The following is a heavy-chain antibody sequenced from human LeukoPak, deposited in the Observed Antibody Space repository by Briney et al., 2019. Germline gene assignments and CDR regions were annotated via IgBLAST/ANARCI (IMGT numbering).Heavy chain of an antibody. CDR2: IYYSGST. V-gene: IGHV4-30-4*01. J-gene: IGHJ3*02. Sequence: SETLSLTCTVSGVSISSGDYYWSWIRQPPGKGLEWIGYIYYSGSTYYNPSLKSRVTISVDTSKNQFSLKLSSVTAADTAVYYCVSGEMATEKDAFDIWGQGTMVTVSS. CDR1: GVSISSGDYY. CDR3: VSGEMATEKDAFDI. D-gene: IGHD5-24*01.